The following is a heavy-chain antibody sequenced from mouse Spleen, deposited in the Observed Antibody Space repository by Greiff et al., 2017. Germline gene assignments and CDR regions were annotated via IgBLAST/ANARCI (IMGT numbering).Heavy chain of an antibody. CDR2: IYPGSGNT. D-gene: IGHD4-1*01. V-gene: IGHV1-66*01. CDR1: GYSFTSYY. Sequence: QVQLKQSGPELVKPGASVKISCKASGYSFTSYYIHWVKQRPGQGLEWIGWIYPGSGNTKYNEKFKGEATLTADTSSSTAYMQLSSLTSEDSAVYYCARELGRTVFDYWGQGTTLTVSS. J-gene: IGHJ2*01. CDR3: ARELGRTVFDY.